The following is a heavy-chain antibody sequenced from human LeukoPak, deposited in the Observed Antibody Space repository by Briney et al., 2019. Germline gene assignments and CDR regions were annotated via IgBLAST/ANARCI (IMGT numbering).Heavy chain of an antibody. CDR3: AKTRMWLREFDY. J-gene: IGHJ4*02. V-gene: IGHV3-30*02. CDR2: IRYDGSNK. D-gene: IGHD5-12*01. CDR1: GFTSSSYG. Sequence: GGSLRLSCAASGFTSSSYGMHWVRQAPGKGLEWVAFIRYDGSNKYYTDSVKGRFTISRDNSKNTLYLQMNSLRAEDTAVYYCAKTRMWLREFDYWGQGTLVTVSS.